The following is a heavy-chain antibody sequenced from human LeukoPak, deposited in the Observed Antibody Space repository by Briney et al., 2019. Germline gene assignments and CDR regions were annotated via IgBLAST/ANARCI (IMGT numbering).Heavy chain of an antibody. D-gene: IGHD2-2*01. CDR1: GGSFSGYY. V-gene: IGHV4-34*01. CDR3: ASLGRDIVVVPAASSYYFDY. J-gene: IGHJ4*02. Sequence: SETLSLTCAVYGGSFSGYYWSWIRQPPGKGLEWIGEINHSGSTNYNPSLKSRVTISVDTSKNQFSLKLSSVTAADTAVYYCASLGRDIVVVPAASSYYFDYWGQGTLVTVSS. CDR2: INHSGST.